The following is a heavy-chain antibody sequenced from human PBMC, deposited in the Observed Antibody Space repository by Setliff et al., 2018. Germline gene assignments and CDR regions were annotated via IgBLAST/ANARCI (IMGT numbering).Heavy chain of an antibody. D-gene: IGHD5-12*01. Sequence: SETLSLTCAVYGGSFSYYYWTWIRQPPGKGLEWIGEINHSGSTNYNPSRKSRVTISVDTSKNQFSLKLSSVTAADTAVYYCARSEGRRDGYNWWGQGTLVTVSS. CDR2: INHSGST. V-gene: IGHV4-34*01. CDR3: ARSEGRRDGYNW. CDR1: GGSFSYYY. J-gene: IGHJ4*02.